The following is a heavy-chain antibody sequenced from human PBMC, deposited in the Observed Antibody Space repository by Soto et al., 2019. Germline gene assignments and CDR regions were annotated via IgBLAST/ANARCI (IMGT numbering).Heavy chain of an antibody. V-gene: IGHV3-30*18. CDR2: TRFDGSTE. D-gene: IGHD2-21*01. Sequence: PVGSLRLSCEGSGFFTNAYAMHWFRQAPGKGPQWVAVTRFDGSTEYSADSERGRFTVSRDISRNTFFLQLTNLRPDDTAMYYCAKDLSSNGLGCGHWGQGALVTVSS. CDR1: GFFTNAYA. CDR3: AKDLSSNGLGCGH. J-gene: IGHJ4*02.